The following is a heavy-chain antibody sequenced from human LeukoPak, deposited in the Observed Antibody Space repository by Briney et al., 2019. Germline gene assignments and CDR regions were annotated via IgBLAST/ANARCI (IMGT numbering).Heavy chain of an antibody. CDR1: GFTFHDYA. D-gene: IGHD1-26*01. CDR2: ITWNSGSV. J-gene: IGHJ3*02. Sequence: PGGSLRLSCAASGFTFHDYAMHWVRQVPGKGLEWASGITWNSGSVLYADSVRGRFTISRDNAKNSLYLQMNSLRPEDMAFYYCAKELGVASLIVDALDMWGQGTMVTV. CDR3: AKELGVASLIVDALDM. V-gene: IGHV3-9*03.